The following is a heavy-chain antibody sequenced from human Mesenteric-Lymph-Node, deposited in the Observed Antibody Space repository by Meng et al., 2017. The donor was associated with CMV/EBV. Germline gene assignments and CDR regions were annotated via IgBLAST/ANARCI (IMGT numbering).Heavy chain of an antibody. CDR2: ISSSSTYI. J-gene: IGHJ4*02. CDR3: AGVPGDFYDSSGYGLYFDY. CDR1: EFTFSTYT. V-gene: IGHV3-21*01. D-gene: IGHD3-22*01. Sequence: GESLKISCAASEFTFSTYTMNWVRQAPGKGLEWVSSISSSSTYIYYADSVKGRFTISRDNAKNSLYLQMNSLRAEDTAVYYCAGVPGDFYDSSGYGLYFDYWGQGTLVTVSS.